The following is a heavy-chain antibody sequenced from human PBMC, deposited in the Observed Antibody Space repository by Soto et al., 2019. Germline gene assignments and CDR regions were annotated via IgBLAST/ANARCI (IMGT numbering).Heavy chain of an antibody. CDR3: ARTNGYSYGTDY. CDR2: INHSGST. Sequence: PSETLSLTCAVYGGSFSGYYWSWIRQPPGKGLEWIGEINHSGSTNYNPSLKSRVTISVDTSKNQFSLKLSSVTAADTAVYYCARTNGYSYGTDYWGQGTLVTVSS. V-gene: IGHV4-34*01. D-gene: IGHD5-18*01. CDR1: GGSFSGYY. J-gene: IGHJ4*02.